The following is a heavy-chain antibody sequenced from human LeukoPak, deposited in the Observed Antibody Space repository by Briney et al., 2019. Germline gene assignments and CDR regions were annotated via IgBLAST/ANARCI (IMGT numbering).Heavy chain of an antibody. CDR3: ARDKDSSSWYVGFDY. V-gene: IGHV3-7*01. CDR2: IKQDGSEK. J-gene: IGHJ4*02. D-gene: IGHD6-13*01. CDR1: GFTFSSYW. Sequence: PGGSLRLSCAASGFTFSSYWMSWVRQAPGKGLEWVANIKQDGSEKYYVDSVKGRFTISRDNAKNSLYLQMNSLRAEDTAVYYCARDKDSSSWYVGFDYWGQGTLVTVSS.